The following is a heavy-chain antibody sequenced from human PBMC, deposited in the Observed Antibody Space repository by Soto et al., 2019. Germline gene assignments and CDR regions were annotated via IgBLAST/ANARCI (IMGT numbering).Heavy chain of an antibody. D-gene: IGHD3-22*01. CDR3: ATVQIHEAHYYDSSARKNWFDP. V-gene: IGHV1-24*01. J-gene: IGHJ5*02. CDR2: FDPEDGET. CDR1: GYTLTELS. Sequence: VASVKVSCKVSGYTLTELSMHWVRQAPGKGLEWMGGFDPEDGETIYAQKFQGRVTMTEDTSTDTAYMELSSLRSEDTAVYYCATVQIHEAHYYDSSARKNWFDPWGQGTLVTVSS.